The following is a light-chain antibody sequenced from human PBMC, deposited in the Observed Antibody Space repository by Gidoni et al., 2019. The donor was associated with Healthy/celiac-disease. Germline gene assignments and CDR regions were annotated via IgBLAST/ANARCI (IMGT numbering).Light chain of an antibody. CDR3: QQYYSFPRT. CDR2: AAS. J-gene: IGKJ1*01. Sequence: ICMPQSPSLLSASTGDRITISCRMSQRISSYLAWYQQKPGKAPELLIYAASTLQSVVPARFSGSGSGTDFTLTISCLQSEDFAIYYCQQYYSFPRTFGQGTKVEIK. V-gene: IGKV1D-8*01. CDR1: QRISSY.